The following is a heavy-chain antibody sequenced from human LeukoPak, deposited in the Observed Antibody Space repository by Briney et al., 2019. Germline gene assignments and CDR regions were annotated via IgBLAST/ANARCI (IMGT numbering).Heavy chain of an antibody. J-gene: IGHJ4*02. CDR3: GKTTVGYSSGQKPAWPVDY. V-gene: IGHV3-23*01. Sequence: GGSLRLSCAASEFTFGSHAKYWVRQAPGKGLEWVAGIFGSGGSPHYADPVKGRFTISRDNSRNTVYLQINSLRAEDTAVYYCGKTTVGYSSGQKPAWPVDYWGQGTLVTVSS. CDR2: IFGSGGSP. CDR1: EFTFGSHA. D-gene: IGHD5-18*01.